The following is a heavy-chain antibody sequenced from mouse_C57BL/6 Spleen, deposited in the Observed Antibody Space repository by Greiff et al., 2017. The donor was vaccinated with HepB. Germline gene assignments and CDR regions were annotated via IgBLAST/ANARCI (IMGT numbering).Heavy chain of an antibody. CDR2: IDPSDSET. Sequence: QVQLQQPGAELVRPGSSVKLSCKASGYTFTSYWMHWVKQRPIQGLEWIGNIDPSDSETHYNQKFKDKATLTVDKSSRTAYMQLSSLTSEDSAVYYCARSKYYYGSNYWYFDVWGTGTTVTVSS. CDR3: ARSKYYYGSNYWYFDV. D-gene: IGHD1-1*01. V-gene: IGHV1-52*01. J-gene: IGHJ1*03. CDR1: GYTFTSYW.